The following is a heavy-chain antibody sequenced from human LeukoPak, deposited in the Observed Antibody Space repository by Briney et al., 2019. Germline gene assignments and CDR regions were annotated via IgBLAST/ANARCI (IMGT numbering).Heavy chain of an antibody. Sequence: PGGSLRLSCVVSGITLSNYGMSWVRQAPGKGLEWVAGISGSGGSTNYADSVKGRFTISRDNPKNTLYLQMNSLRAEDTAVYYCAKPLDYGDYGYWGQGTLVTVSS. V-gene: IGHV3-23*01. CDR3: AKPLDYGDYGY. CDR2: ISGSGGST. D-gene: IGHD4-17*01. CDR1: GITLSNYG. J-gene: IGHJ4*02.